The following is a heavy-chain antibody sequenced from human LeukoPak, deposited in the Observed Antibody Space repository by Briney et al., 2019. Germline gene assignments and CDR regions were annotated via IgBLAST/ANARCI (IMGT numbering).Heavy chain of an antibody. D-gene: IGHD4-17*01. V-gene: IGHV3-30*04. Sequence: GGSLRLSCAASGFTFSSYAMHWVRQAPGKGLEWVAVISYDGSNKYYADSVKGQFTISRDNSKNTLYLQMNSLRAEDTAVYYCARAPLVPTGEYYGDYLDYWGQGTLVTVSS. CDR1: GFTFSSYA. CDR2: ISYDGSNK. J-gene: IGHJ4*02. CDR3: ARAPLVPTGEYYGDYLDY.